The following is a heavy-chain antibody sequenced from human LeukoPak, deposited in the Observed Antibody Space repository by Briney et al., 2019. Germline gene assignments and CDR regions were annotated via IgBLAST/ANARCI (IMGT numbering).Heavy chain of an antibody. D-gene: IGHD2-2*01. J-gene: IGHJ4*02. CDR1: GFTFSSYS. V-gene: IGHV3-21*01. CDR3: ASEVRYCSSTSCSDY. CDR2: ISSSSSYI. Sequence: GGSLRLSCAASGFTFSSYSMNWVRQAPGKGLEWVSSISSSSSYIYYADSVKGRLTISRDNAKNSLYLQMNSLRAEDTAVYYCASEVRYCSSTSCSDYWGQGTLVTVSS.